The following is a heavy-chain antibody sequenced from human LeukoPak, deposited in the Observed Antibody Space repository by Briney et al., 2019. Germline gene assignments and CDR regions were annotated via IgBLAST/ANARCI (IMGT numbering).Heavy chain of an antibody. Sequence: ASVKVSCKASGYTFTSYYMHWVRQAPGQGLEWMGWISAYNGNTNYAQKLQGRVTMTTDTSTSTAYMELRSLRSDDTAVYYCARGGYSYGYYYFDYWGQGTLVTVSS. CDR2: ISAYNGNT. CDR1: GYTFTSYY. D-gene: IGHD5-18*01. J-gene: IGHJ4*02. CDR3: ARGGYSYGYYYFDY. V-gene: IGHV1-18*04.